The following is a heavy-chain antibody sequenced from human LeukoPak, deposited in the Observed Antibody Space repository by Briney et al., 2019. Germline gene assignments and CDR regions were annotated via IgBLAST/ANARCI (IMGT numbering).Heavy chain of an antibody. CDR2: IYNSGST. D-gene: IGHD3-10*01. V-gene: IGHV4-39*07. CDR3: ARKRHHYYGSGSYYNPLLDY. Sequence: KTSETLSLICTVSGGSISSSSYYWGWIRQPPGKGLEWIGIIYNSGSTYYNPSLKSRVTISVDTSKNQFSLKLSSVTAADTAVYHCARKRHHYYGSGSYYNPLLDYWGQGTLVTVSS. J-gene: IGHJ4*02. CDR1: GGSISSSSYY.